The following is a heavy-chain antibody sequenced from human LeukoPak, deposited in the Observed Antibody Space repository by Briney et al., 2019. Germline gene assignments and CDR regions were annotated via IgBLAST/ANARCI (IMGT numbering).Heavy chain of an antibody. V-gene: IGHV3-23*01. CDR2: ISGSGGST. CDR3: AKDRRVTMIVVNYGMDV. Sequence: GGSLRLSCAASGFTFSSYAMSWVRQAPGKGLEWVSAISGSGGSTYYADSVKGRFTISRDNSKNTLYLQMNSLRAEDTAVYYCAKDRRVTMIVVNYGMDVWGQGTTVTVSS. CDR1: GFTFSSYA. J-gene: IGHJ6*02. D-gene: IGHD3-22*01.